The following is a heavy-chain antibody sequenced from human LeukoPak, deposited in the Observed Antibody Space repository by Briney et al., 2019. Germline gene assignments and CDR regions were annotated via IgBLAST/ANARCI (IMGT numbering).Heavy chain of an antibody. CDR3: ARAYSSSWYLNWFDP. D-gene: IGHD6-13*01. CDR1: GYSISSGYY. V-gene: IGHV4-38-2*02. J-gene: IGHJ5*02. CDR2: IYHSGST. Sequence: KPSETLSLTCTVSGYSISSGYYWGWIRQPPGKGLEWIGNIYHSGSTYYNPSLKSRVTISIDTSKNQFSLKLSSVTAADTAIYYCARAYSSSWYLNWFDPWGQGTLVTVSS.